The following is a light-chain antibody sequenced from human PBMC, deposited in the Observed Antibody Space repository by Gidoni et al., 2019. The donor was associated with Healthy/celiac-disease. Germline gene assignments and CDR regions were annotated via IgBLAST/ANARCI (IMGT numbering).Light chain of an antibody. CDR3: QQYDNLVRT. CDR2: DAS. Sequence: DIQMTHSPSSLSASVGDRVTITCQASQDISNYLNWYQQKPGKAPKLLIYDASNLETGVPSRFSGSGSGTDFTLTISSLQPEDIATYYCQQYDNLVRTFGGGTKVEIK. V-gene: IGKV1-33*01. CDR1: QDISNY. J-gene: IGKJ4*01.